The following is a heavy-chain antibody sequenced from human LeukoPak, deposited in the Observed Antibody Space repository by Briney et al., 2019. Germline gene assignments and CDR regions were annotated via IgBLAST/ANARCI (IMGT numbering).Heavy chain of an antibody. D-gene: IGHD5-24*01. CDR3: ARDGRRLQLRRGYYYYYYMDV. V-gene: IGHV3-7*01. CDR1: GFTFSSYW. Sequence: PGGSLRLSCAASGFTFSSYWMSWVRQAPGKGLEWVANIKQDGSEKYYVDSVKGRFTISRDNAKNSLYLQMNSLRAEDTAVYCCARDGRRLQLRRGYYYYYYMDVWGKGTTVTVSS. CDR2: IKQDGSEK. J-gene: IGHJ6*03.